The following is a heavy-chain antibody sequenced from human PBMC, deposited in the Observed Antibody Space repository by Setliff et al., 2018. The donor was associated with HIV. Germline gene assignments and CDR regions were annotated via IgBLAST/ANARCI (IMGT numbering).Heavy chain of an antibody. Sequence: PSETLSLTCDVSGDSIISGDFFWSWIRQSPGKGLEWIGHVYFSGSATHNPSLKSPVSISVDTSKNQFYLTLSSVTAADTAVYYCARGRVFCDGDSCYHFDYWGQGVLVTVSS. D-gene: IGHD2-21*02. V-gene: IGHV4-31*11. J-gene: IGHJ4*02. CDR2: VYFSGSA. CDR1: GDSIISGDFF. CDR3: ARGRVFCDGDSCYHFDY.